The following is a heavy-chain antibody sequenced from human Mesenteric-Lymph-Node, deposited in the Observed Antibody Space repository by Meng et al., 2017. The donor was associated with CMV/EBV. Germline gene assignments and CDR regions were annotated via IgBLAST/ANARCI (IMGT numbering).Heavy chain of an antibody. Sequence: GGSLRLSCAASGFTFSTYGMHWVRQAPGKGLEWVSLIRYDASNKYYADSVKGRFTISRDNSKNTLYLQMNSLRAEDTAVYYCAKDPYAFCGGDCREKGYFDYWGQGALVTVS. D-gene: IGHD2-21*01. CDR2: IRYDASNK. CDR3: AKDPYAFCGGDCREKGYFDY. V-gene: IGHV3-30*02. J-gene: IGHJ4*02. CDR1: GFTFSTYG.